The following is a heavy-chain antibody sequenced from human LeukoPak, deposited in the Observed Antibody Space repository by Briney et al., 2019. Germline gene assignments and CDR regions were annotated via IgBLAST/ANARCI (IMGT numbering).Heavy chain of an antibody. J-gene: IGHJ4*02. V-gene: IGHV4-38-2*02. CDR2: IYHSGST. CDR3: ARAAGRDTTSGLDFDY. CDR1: GYSITRGSY. D-gene: IGHD1-26*01. Sequence: SETLSLTCTVSGYSITRGSYWGWIRQPPGKGLEWIANIYHSGSTYYNPSLKSRVTISVDTSKNQFSLKLSSVTAADTAVYYCARAAGRDTTSGLDFDYWGQGTLVTVSS.